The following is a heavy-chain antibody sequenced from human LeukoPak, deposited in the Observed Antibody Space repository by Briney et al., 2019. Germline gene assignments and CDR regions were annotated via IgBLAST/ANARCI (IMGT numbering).Heavy chain of an antibody. Sequence: ASVKVSCKASGYTFTSYDINWARQATGQGLERMGWMNPNSGNTGYAQKFQGRVTMTRNTSISTAYMELSSLRSEDTAVYYCARGDWYGGEVVVITPAGGYYYGMDVWGQGTTVTVSS. J-gene: IGHJ6*02. D-gene: IGHD3-22*01. V-gene: IGHV1-8*01. CDR1: GYTFTSYD. CDR2: MNPNSGNT. CDR3: ARGDWYGGEVVVITPAGGYYYGMDV.